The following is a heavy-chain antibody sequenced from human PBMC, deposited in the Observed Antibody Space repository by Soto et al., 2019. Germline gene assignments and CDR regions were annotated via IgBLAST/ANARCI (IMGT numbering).Heavy chain of an antibody. D-gene: IGHD5-12*01. CDR1: GGSVSSGAYY. CDR3: ARARLRAVYAFDI. Sequence: QVQLQESDAGLVKASQTLSLTCTVSGGSVSSGAYYWTWIRQRPGKGLEWIGYIYYSGSTYYSPSLKSRIYISLDTSKNQFSLRLSSVTAADTAMYYCARARLRAVYAFDIWGQGTMVTVSS. J-gene: IGHJ3*02. CDR2: IYYSGST. V-gene: IGHV4-31*03.